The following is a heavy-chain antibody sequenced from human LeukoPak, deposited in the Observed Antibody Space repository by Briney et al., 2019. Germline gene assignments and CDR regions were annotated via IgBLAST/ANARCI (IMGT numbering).Heavy chain of an antibody. J-gene: IGHJ5*01. CDR2: INPDSGGT. Sequence: ASVKVSCKAYGYTFSDHYMHWVRQAPGQGLEWMGWINPDSGGTQYAEKFQGRVSMTRDTSINTVHMEMSGLTSDDTAIFYCARETSDYGDFDSWGLGTLVTVSS. V-gene: IGHV1-2*02. CDR1: GYTFSDHY. D-gene: IGHD4-17*01. CDR3: ARETSDYGDFDS.